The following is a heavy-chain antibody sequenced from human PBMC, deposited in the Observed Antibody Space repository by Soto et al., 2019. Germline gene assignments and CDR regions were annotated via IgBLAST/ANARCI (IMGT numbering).Heavy chain of an antibody. CDR3: ARDSGFWSGYFDY. V-gene: IGHV4-30-2*01. D-gene: IGHD3-3*01. CDR1: GGPISSGGYS. CDR2: IYHSGST. Sequence: SETLSLTCAVSGGPISSGGYSWSWIRQPPGKCLEWIGYIYHSGSTYYNPSLKSRVTISVDRSKNQFSLKLSSVTAADTAVYYCARDSGFWSGYFDYWGQGTLVIVYS. J-gene: IGHJ4*02.